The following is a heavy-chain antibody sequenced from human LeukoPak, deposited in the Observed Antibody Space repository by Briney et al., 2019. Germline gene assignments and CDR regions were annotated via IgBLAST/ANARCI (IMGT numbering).Heavy chain of an antibody. D-gene: IGHD7-27*01. V-gene: IGHV4-4*07. CDR3: ARKTGDPHYYYYYMDV. J-gene: IGHJ6*03. CDR1: GGSISSYY. Sequence: SETLSLTCTVSGGSISSYYWSWIRQPAGKGLEWIGRIYTSGSTNYNPSLKSRVTMSVDTSKSQFSLKLSSVTAADTAVYYCARKTGDPHYYYYYMDVWGKGTTVTVSS. CDR2: IYTSGST.